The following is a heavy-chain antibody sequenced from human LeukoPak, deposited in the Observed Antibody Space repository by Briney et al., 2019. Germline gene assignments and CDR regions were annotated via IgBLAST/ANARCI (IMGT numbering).Heavy chain of an antibody. CDR2: ISKTGTTI. D-gene: IGHD3-3*01. Sequence: GGSLRLSCAASGHNFSVYYMTWIRQAPGNGLEAPGNGLEWLSHISKTGTTIYYADSVKGRFTISRDNAKNSLYLHMNSLRADDTAVYYCVAGVALDYWGQGALVTVSS. CDR3: VAGVALDY. J-gene: IGHJ4*02. CDR1: GHNFSVYY. V-gene: IGHV3-11*01.